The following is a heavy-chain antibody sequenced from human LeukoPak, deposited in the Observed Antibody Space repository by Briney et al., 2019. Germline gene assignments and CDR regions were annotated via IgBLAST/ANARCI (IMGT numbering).Heavy chain of an antibody. J-gene: IGHJ4*02. CDR3: AKARRYNEYYFDY. V-gene: IGHV3-23*01. D-gene: IGHD1-1*01. CDR2: ISGSGSST. Sequence: GGSLRLSCAASGFTVSSNYMSWVRQAPGKGLEWVSTISGSGSSTYYADSVKGRFTISRDNSKNTLYLQMNSLRAEDTAVYYCAKARRYNEYYFDYWGQGTLVTVSS. CDR1: GFTVSSNY.